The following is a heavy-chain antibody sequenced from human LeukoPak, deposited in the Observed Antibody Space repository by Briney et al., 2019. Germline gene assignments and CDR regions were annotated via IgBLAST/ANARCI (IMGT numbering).Heavy chain of an antibody. Sequence: SETLSLTCTVSGGSINSYYWSWIRQPPGKGLEWIGRIYTSGSTNYNPSLKSRVTISVDTSKNQFSLKLSSVTAADTAVYYCAREIPAWSGYIFDPWGQGTLVTVSS. J-gene: IGHJ5*02. CDR1: GGSINSYY. CDR3: AREIPAWSGYIFDP. D-gene: IGHD3-3*01. CDR2: IYTSGST. V-gene: IGHV4-4*08.